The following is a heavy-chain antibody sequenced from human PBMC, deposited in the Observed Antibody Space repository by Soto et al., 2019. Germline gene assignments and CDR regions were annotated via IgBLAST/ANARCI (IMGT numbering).Heavy chain of an antibody. D-gene: IGHD5-18*01. V-gene: IGHV1-18*03. J-gene: IGHJ4*02. CDR3: AREDTAVALDY. Sequence: QVQLVQSGPEVKKPGASVKVSCKASGYTFISYGISWVRQAPGQGLEWMGRISAFNGNTNYAQKVQGRVTMTTDTFTSTAYMELRSLRSDDMAVYFCAREDTAVALDYWGQGTLVSVSS. CDR2: ISAFNGNT. CDR1: GYTFISYG.